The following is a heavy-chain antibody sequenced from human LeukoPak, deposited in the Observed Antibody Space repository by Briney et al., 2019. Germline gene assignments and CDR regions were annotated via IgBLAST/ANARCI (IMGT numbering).Heavy chain of an antibody. CDR1: AFTFSNYA. CDR3: ARFVVPADYFDY. CDR2: ISGSGGTT. J-gene: IGHJ4*02. V-gene: IGHV3-23*01. D-gene: IGHD2-21*01. Sequence: PGGSLRLSCAASAFTFSNYAMSWVRQAPGKGLEWVSAISGSGGTTYYADSVRGRFSISRDNSDNTLFLQMNSLRAEDTAVYYCARFVVPADYFDYWGQGTLVTVSS.